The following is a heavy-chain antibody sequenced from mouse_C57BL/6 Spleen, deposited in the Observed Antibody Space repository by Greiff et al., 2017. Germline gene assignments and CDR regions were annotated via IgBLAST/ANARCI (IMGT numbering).Heavy chain of an antibody. Sequence: VQLQQSGPELVKPGASVKISCKASGYSFTSYYIHWVKQRPGQGLEWIGWIYPGSGNTKYTEKFKGKAPLTADTSSSTAYMQLRSLTSEDSAVYYWSSSLLTEVLDYGGQGPTLTVSS. J-gene: IGHJ2*01. CDR3: SSSLLTEVLDY. CDR1: GYSFTSYY. V-gene: IGHV1-66*01. CDR2: IYPGSGNT. D-gene: IGHD4-1*01.